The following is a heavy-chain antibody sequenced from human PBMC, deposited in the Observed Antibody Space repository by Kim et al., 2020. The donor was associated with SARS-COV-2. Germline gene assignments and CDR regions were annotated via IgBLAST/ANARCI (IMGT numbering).Heavy chain of an antibody. V-gene: IGHV4-39*01. CDR1: GGSISSSSYY. CDR3: ARVAVAGTVLYYYYYMEV. CDR2: IYYSGST. Sequence: SETLSLTCTVSGGSISSSSYYWGWIRQPPGKGLEWIGSIYYSGSTYYNPSLKSRVTISVDTSKNQFSLKLSSVTAADTAVYYCARVAVAGTVLYYYYYMEVWGKGTTIPVSS. D-gene: IGHD6-19*01. J-gene: IGHJ6*03.